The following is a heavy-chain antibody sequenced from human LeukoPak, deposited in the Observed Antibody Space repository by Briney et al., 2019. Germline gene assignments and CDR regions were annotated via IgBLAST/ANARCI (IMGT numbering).Heavy chain of an antibody. CDR1: GFTFSSYG. J-gene: IGHJ6*03. Sequence: SGGSLRLSCAASGFTFSSYGMHWVRQAPGKGLEWVAFIRYDGSNKYYADSVKGRFTISRDNSKNTLYLQMNSLRAEDTAVYYCAKETVGGCSSTSCYKGPRYMDVWGKGTTVTVSS. V-gene: IGHV3-30*02. D-gene: IGHD2-2*02. CDR3: AKETVGGCSSTSCYKGPRYMDV. CDR2: IRYDGSNK.